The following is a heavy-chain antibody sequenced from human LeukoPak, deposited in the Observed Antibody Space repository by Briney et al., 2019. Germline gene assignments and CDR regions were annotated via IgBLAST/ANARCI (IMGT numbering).Heavy chain of an antibody. V-gene: IGHV3-30*01. CDR1: GFDFNSYA. Sequence: GGSLRLSCAASGFDFNSYALHWVRQAPGKGLESVAVISVNGRDKYYANSVKGRFSISRDNSKNTFSLQMNSLRVEDSASYCCATLDWCHKYLVACGSSEFWGQGTLVSVSS. J-gene: IGHJ4*02. D-gene: IGHD2-21*01. CDR3: ATLDWCHKYLVACGSSEF. CDR2: ISVNGRDK.